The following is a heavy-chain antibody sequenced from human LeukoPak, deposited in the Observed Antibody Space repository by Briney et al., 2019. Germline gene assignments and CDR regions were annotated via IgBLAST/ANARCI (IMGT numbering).Heavy chain of an antibody. Sequence: PGGSLRLSCAASGLTVTNNYWNWVRQPPGKGPEWISLIYSNEDTRYADSVKGRFTFSRDNSKNTLYLQMNSLRAEDTAVYYCTYGDYPLTYWGQGTLVSVSS. V-gene: IGHV3-66*01. CDR2: IYSNEDT. CDR3: TYGDYPLTY. CDR1: GLTVTNNY. D-gene: IGHD4-17*01. J-gene: IGHJ4*02.